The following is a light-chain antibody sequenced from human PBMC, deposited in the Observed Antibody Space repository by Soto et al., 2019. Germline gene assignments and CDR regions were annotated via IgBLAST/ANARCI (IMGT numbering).Light chain of an antibody. J-gene: IGLJ1*01. CDR2: DVT. V-gene: IGLV2-11*01. CDR1: SSDVGDYIY. CDR3: CSYAGSYTYV. Sequence: QSALTQPRSVSGSPGQSVTISCTGTSSDVGDYIYVSWYQQHPGKAPQLIIYDVTKRPSGVPDRFSGSKSGNTASLPISGLKAEDEADYYCCSYAGSYTYVFGSGTKVTVL.